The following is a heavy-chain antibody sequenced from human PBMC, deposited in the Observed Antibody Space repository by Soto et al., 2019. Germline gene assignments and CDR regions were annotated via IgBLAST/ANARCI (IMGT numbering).Heavy chain of an antibody. CDR1: GFTFRNSA. Sequence: GGSLRLSCAASGFTFRNSAMSWVRQAPGKGLEWVSGISDNSGSTDYADFVKGRFTISRDNSENTLYLQMNSLRAEDTAIYYCAKSDYYDRSGYRVFDYWGLGMLVTVSS. J-gene: IGHJ4*02. CDR3: AKSDYYDRSGYRVFDY. CDR2: ISDNSGST. V-gene: IGHV3-23*01. D-gene: IGHD3-22*01.